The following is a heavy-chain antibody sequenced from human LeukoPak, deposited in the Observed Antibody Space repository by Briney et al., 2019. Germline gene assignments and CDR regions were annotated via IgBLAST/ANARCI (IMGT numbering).Heavy chain of an antibody. V-gene: IGHV1-69*13. J-gene: IGHJ4*02. Sequence: SAKLSCKASGGTFSSYATSWVRQPPGQGREWMGGIIPIFGTANYAQKFQGRVTITADESTSTAYMELSSLRSEDTAVYYCAREAYCGGDCYADFDYWGQGTLVTVSS. CDR3: AREAYCGGDCYADFDY. CDR2: IIPIFGTA. D-gene: IGHD2-21*02. CDR1: GGTFSSYA.